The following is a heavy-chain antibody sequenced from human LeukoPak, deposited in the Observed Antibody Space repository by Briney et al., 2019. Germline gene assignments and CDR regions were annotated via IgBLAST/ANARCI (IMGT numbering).Heavy chain of an antibody. CDR3: ARGYCRGGSCYYYFDY. D-gene: IGHD2-15*01. Sequence: ASVKVSCKASGYTFTGYYMHWVRQAPGQGLEWMGWINPNSGGTNYAQKFQGRVTMTRDTSIGTAYMELSRLGSDDTAVYYCARGYCRGGSCYYYFDYWGKGTLVTVSS. J-gene: IGHJ4*02. CDR2: INPNSGGT. CDR1: GYTFTGYY. V-gene: IGHV1-2*02.